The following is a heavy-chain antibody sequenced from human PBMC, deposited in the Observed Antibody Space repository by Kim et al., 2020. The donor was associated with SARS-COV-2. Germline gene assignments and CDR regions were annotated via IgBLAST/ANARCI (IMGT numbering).Heavy chain of an antibody. CDR3: TRWDGYGDT. Sequence: GGSLRLSCLASGCTVSRYSMTWVRQAPGKGLEGILGIPDSATKTFYTDSVKGRFTISRDNSTNTAYLQMNTLRDEDTAVYYWTRWDGYGDTWGQGTLVTDSS. CDR1: GCTVSRYS. J-gene: IGHJ4*02. V-gene: IGHV3-23*01. CDR2: IPDSATKT. D-gene: IGHD4-17*01.